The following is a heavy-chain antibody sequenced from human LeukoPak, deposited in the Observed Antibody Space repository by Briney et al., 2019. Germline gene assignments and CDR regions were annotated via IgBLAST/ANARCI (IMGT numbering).Heavy chain of an antibody. CDR2: ISSSSSSR. D-gene: IGHD5-18*01. CDR1: GFTFNSYS. CDR3: ARASGAIVETATMGSY. J-gene: IGHJ4*02. V-gene: IGHV3-21*01. Sequence: GGSLRLSCAASGFTFNSYSMNWVRQAPGKGLEWVSSISSSSSSRYYADSVKGRFTISRDNAKNSLYLQMNSLRAEDTAVYYCARASGAIVETATMGSYWGQGTLVTVSS.